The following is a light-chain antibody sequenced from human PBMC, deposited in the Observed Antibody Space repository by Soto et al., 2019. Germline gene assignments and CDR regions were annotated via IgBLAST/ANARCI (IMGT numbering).Light chain of an antibody. Sequence: EIVLTQSPGSLSLSPGERAPLSCRASQSVSSSYLAWYQQKPGQAPRLLIYGASSRATGIPDRFSGSGSGTEFTLTISSLQPDDFATYYCQQYNSYWTFGQGTKVDIK. CDR2: GAS. CDR1: QSVSSSY. V-gene: IGKV3-20*01. J-gene: IGKJ1*01. CDR3: QQYNSYWT.